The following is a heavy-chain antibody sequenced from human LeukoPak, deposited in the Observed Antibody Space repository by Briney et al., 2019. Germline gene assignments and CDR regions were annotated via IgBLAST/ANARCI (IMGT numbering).Heavy chain of an antibody. V-gene: IGHV3-66*02. CDR1: GFTVSNNY. J-gene: IGHJ4*02. CDR3: ARDRYSYGFALDC. CDR2: FHSGGST. D-gene: IGHD5-18*01. Sequence: GGSLRLSCAASGFTVSNNYMTWVRQAPGKGLEWVSAFHSGGSTYYADSVKGRFTISTDSSKNTLSLQMTSLRAEDSAVYYCARDRYSYGFALDCWGQGTLVTVSS.